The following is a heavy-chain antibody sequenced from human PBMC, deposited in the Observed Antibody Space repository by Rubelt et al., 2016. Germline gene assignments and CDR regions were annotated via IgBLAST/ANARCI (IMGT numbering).Heavy chain of an antibody. V-gene: IGHV1-3*01. CDR3: AKGYFDY. J-gene: IGHJ4*02. CDR2: IDGGNGNI. CDR1: GYSFTNYE. Sequence: QVQLVQSGAEVKKPGASVKVSCKASGYSFTNYEMHWVRQAPGQRLEWMGWIDGGNGNIKYSQKFQGRVTITRDTTAGTAYMGLSSLRSEDTAVYYCAKGYFDYWGQGTLVTVSS.